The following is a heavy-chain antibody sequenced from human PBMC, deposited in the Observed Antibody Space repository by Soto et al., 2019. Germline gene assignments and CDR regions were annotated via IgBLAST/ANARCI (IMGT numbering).Heavy chain of an antibody. CDR3: ARVWGYCSGGSCAYNWFDP. CDR2: ISAYNGNT. CDR1: GYTFTSYG. D-gene: IGHD2-15*01. J-gene: IGHJ5*02. V-gene: IGHV1-18*04. Sequence: ASVKVSCKASGYTFTSYGISWVRQAPGQGLEWMGWISAYNGNTNYAQKLQGRVTMTTDTSTSTAYMELRSLRSDDTAVYYCARVWGYCSGGSCAYNWFDPWGQGTLVTVSS.